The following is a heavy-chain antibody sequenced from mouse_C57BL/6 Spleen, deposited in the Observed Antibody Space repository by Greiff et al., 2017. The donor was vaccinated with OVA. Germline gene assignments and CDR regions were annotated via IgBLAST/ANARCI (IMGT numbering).Heavy chain of an antibody. CDR2: ISYDGSN. Sequence: EVHLVESGPGLVKPSQSLSLTCSVTGYSITSGYYWNWIRQFPGNKLEWMGYISYDGSNNYNPSLKNRISITRDTSKNQFFLKLNSVTTEDTATYYCARGSYDGYFMYYFDYWGQGTTLTVSS. D-gene: IGHD2-3*01. CDR1: GYSITSGYY. CDR3: ARGSYDGYFMYYFDY. V-gene: IGHV3-6*01. J-gene: IGHJ2*01.